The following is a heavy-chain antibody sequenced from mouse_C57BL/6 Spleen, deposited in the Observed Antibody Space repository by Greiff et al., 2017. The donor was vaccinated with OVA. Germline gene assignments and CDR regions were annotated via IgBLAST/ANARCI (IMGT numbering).Heavy chain of an antibody. D-gene: IGHD4-1*01. CDR3: ARSPSPGVFAY. CDR1: GYAFSSYW. J-gene: IGHJ3*01. V-gene: IGHV1-80*01. CDR2: IYPGDGDT. Sequence: QVHVKQSGAELVKPGASVKISCKASGYAFSSYWMNWVKQRPGKGLEWIGQIYPGDGDTNYNGKFKGKATLTADKSSSTAYMQLSSLTSEDSAVYFCARSPSPGVFAYWGQGTLVTVSA.